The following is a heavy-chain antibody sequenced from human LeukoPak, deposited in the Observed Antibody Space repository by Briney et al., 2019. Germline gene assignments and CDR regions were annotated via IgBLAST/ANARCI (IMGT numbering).Heavy chain of an antibody. Sequence: GGSLRFSCAASGFTFSSYAMSWVHLAPGKGLEWVSAISGSGGSTYYADSVKGRFTISRDNSKNTLYLQMNRLRAEATAVYSCAAWFLRYFDWSEAFDIWGQGTMVTVSS. V-gene: IGHV3-23*01. D-gene: IGHD3-9*01. CDR1: GFTFSSYA. J-gene: IGHJ3*02. CDR2: ISGSGGST. CDR3: AAWFLRYFDWSEAFDI.